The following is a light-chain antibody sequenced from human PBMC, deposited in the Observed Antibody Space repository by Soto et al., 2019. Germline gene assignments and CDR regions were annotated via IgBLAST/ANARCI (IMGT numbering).Light chain of an antibody. Sequence: EIVLTQSPGTLSLSPGERATLSCRASQSLSSSFLAWYQQNPGQAPRLLIYGASNRATGIPDRFSGSGSGTEFTLTISRLEPEDFAVYYCQQYGGAPRTFCQGTEVDIK. CDR1: QSLSSSF. CDR2: GAS. CDR3: QQYGGAPRT. J-gene: IGKJ1*01. V-gene: IGKV3-20*01.